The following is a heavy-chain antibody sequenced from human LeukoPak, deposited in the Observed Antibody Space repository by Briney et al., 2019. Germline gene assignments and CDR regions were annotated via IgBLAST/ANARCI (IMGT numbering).Heavy chain of an antibody. D-gene: IGHD2-15*01. V-gene: IGHV3-21*01. Sequence: GGSLRLSCAAFGFTFSSYSMNWVRQAPGKGLEWVSSISTSSYIYYADSVKGRFTISRDNAKNSLYLQMNSLRAEDTAVYYCAREGGYCSGGSCRYFDYWGQGTLVTVSS. CDR1: GFTFSSYS. J-gene: IGHJ4*02. CDR2: ISTSSYI. CDR3: AREGGYCSGGSCRYFDY.